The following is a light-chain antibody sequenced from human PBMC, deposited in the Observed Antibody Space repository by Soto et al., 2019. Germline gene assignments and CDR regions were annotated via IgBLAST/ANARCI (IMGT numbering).Light chain of an antibody. CDR1: SSDVGGYNY. V-gene: IGLV2-14*01. J-gene: IGLJ1*01. CDR2: DVS. Sequence: VLTQPASVSGSPGQSITMSCTGTSSDVGGYNYVSWYQQHPGKAPKLMIYDVSNRPSGVSNRFSGSKSGNTASLTISGLQAEDEADYYCSSYTSSSTFYVFGTGTKVTVL. CDR3: SSYTSSSTFYV.